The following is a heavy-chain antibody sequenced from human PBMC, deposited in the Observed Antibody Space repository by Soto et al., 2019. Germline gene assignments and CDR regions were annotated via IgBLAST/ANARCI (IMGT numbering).Heavy chain of an antibody. CDR1: GGTFSSYA. D-gene: IGHD3-9*01. Sequence: GASVKVSCKASGGTFSSYAISWVRQAPGQGLEWMGGIIPIFDTANYAQKFQGRVTITADESTSTAYMELSSLRSEDTAVYYCAREDDFLTGYYVRLDSYYGMDVWGQGTTVTVSS. J-gene: IGHJ6*02. CDR3: AREDDFLTGYYVRLDSYYGMDV. CDR2: IIPIFDTA. V-gene: IGHV1-69*13.